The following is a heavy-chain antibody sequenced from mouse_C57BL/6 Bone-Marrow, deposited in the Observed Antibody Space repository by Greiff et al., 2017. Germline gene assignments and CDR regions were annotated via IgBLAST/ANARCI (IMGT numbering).Heavy chain of an antibody. D-gene: IGHD2-5*01. CDR2: IYPGNGCT. J-gene: IGHJ1*03. Sequence: QVQLQQPGAELVKPGASVKMSCKASGYTFTSYWITWMKQRPGQGLEWIGDIYPGNGCTNYTEKFKSKATLTVDTSSSTAYMLLSSLTSDDSAVYYCSRPYYSNYWYFDVWGTGTTVTVSS. CDR1: GYTFTSYW. CDR3: SRPYYSNYWYFDV. V-gene: IGHV1-55*01.